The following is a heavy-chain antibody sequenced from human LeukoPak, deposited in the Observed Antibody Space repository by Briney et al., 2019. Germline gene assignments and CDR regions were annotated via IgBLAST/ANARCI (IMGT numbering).Heavy chain of an antibody. Sequence: GGSLRLSCAASGFTFSSYSMNWVRQAPGKGLEWVSSISSSSSYIYYADSVKGRFTISRDNAKSSLYLQMNSLRAEDTAVYYCARDLDYGSGSYSCFDYWGQGTLVTVSS. CDR2: ISSSSSYI. J-gene: IGHJ4*02. D-gene: IGHD3-10*01. CDR3: ARDLDYGSGSYSCFDY. CDR1: GFTFSSYS. V-gene: IGHV3-21*01.